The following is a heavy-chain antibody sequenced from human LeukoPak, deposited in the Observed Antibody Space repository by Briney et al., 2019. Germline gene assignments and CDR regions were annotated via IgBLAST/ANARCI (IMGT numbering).Heavy chain of an antibody. J-gene: IGHJ4*02. Sequence: GGSLRLSCAASGFTFSSYAMSWVRQAPGKGLEWVSPISGSGDSTYYADSVKGRFTISRDNSKNTLYLQMNSLKTDDTAVYYCVRDGTYTGSYEFDYWGQGTLVTVSS. CDR1: GFTFSSYA. CDR2: ISGSGDST. CDR3: VRDGTYTGSYEFDY. V-gene: IGHV3-23*01. D-gene: IGHD1-26*01.